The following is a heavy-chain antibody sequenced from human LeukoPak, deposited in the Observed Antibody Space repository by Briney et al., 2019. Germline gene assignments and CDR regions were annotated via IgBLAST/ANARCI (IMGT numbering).Heavy chain of an antibody. D-gene: IGHD3-3*01. Sequence: PSETLSLTCTVSGGSISSYYWSWIRQPPGKGLEWIGYIYYSGSTNYNPSLKSRVTISVDTSKNQFSLKLSSVTAADTAVYYCARVPRYDFWSGYLYYYYMDVWGKGTTVTVS. V-gene: IGHV4-59*01. CDR2: IYYSGST. CDR3: ARVPRYDFWSGYLYYYYMDV. J-gene: IGHJ6*03. CDR1: GGSISSYY.